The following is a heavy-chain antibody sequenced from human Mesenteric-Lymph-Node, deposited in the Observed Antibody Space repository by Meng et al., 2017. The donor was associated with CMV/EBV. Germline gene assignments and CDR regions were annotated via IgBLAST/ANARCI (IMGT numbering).Heavy chain of an antibody. D-gene: IGHD4/OR15-4a*01. CDR1: GDSISSGGYS. V-gene: IGHV4-30-2*01. CDR2: IYHSGST. J-gene: IGHJ4*02. CDR3: ARGTNYYFDY. Sequence: LTRAVSGDSISSGGYSWSWIRQPPGKGLEWIGYIYHSGSTYYNPSLKSRVTISVDRSKNQFSLNLSSVTAADTAVYYCARGTNYYFDYWGQGSLVTVS.